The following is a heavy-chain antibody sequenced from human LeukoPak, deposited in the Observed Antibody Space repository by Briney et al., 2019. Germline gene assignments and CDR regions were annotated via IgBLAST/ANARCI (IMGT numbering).Heavy chain of an antibody. D-gene: IGHD4-11*01. CDR1: GFIFRSYA. CDR3: ANLKLPDYNTDY. V-gene: IGHV3-23*01. CDR2: ISGSGGST. Sequence: GGSLRLSCAASGFIFRSYAMSWVRQAPGKGLEWVSAISGSGGSTYYADSVKGRFTISRDNSKNTLYLQMSNLRAEDTALYYCANLKLPDYNTDYWGQGTLVTVSS. J-gene: IGHJ4*02.